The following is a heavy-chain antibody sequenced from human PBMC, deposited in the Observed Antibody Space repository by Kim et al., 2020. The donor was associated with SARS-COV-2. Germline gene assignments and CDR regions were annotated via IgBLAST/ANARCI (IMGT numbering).Heavy chain of an antibody. D-gene: IGHD2-15*01. V-gene: IGHV1-3*01. CDR3: ARGNGGNLDY. Sequence: ASVKVSCKASGYIFTTKNIHWLRQAPGEGLEWVGWITPANGNTRYSQKLQGRVTIIRDTSARTVYIDVSSLTYEDTAVYYCARGNGGNLDYWGQGTLVTVSS. CDR2: ITPANGNT. J-gene: IGHJ4*02. CDR1: GYIFTTKN.